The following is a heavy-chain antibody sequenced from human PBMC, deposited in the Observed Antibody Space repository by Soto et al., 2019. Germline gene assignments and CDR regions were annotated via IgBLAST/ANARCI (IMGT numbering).Heavy chain of an antibody. CDR1: GFTFSSYA. CDR2: ISYDGSNK. D-gene: IGHD6-19*01. V-gene: IGHV3-30-3*01. Sequence: QVQLVESGGGVVQPGRSLRLSCAASGFTFSSYAMHWVRQAPGKGLEWVAVISYDGSNKYYADSVKGRFTISRDNSKNTLYLKMDSERAEDTAVYYCVRGGYSSGWYNWFDPWGQGTLVTVSS. CDR3: VRGGYSSGWYNWFDP. J-gene: IGHJ5*02.